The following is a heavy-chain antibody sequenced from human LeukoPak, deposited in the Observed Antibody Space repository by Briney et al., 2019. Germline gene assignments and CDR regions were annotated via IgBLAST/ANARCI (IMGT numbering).Heavy chain of an antibody. V-gene: IGHV4-39*07. CDR1: GGSISSSSYY. CDR2: IYYSGST. J-gene: IGHJ4*02. CDR3: ARGSSIAAAEDY. Sequence: SETLSLTCTVSGGSISSSSYYWGWIRQPPGKGLEWIGSIYYSGSTYYNPSLKSRVTISVDTSKNQFSLKLSSVTAADTAAYYCARGSSIAAAEDYWGQGTLVTVSS. D-gene: IGHD6-13*01.